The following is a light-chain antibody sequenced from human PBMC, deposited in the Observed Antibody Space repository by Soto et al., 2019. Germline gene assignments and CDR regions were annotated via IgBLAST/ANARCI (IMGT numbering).Light chain of an antibody. CDR1: RSFSSSY. Sequence: EIVLTQSPGTLSLSPGERATLSCRASRSFSSSYLSWYQHKVGQAPRLLIYAASTRATGIPDRFSGGGCTTDFTLTISRLEPEDSAVYYCHHYDSSPPYTFGRGTKLEIK. V-gene: IGKV3-20*01. CDR2: AAS. J-gene: IGKJ2*01. CDR3: HHYDSSPPYT.